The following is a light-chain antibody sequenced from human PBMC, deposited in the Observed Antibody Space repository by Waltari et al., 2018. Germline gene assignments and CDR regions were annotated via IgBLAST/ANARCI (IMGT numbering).Light chain of an antibody. CDR3: GTWDSGLSAVV. CDR2: DNN. V-gene: IGLV1-51*01. CDR1: SSNIGNNY. J-gene: IGLJ2*01. Sequence: QSVLTQPPSVSAAPGQKGTISCSGSSSNIGNNYVSWYQQLPGTAPKPLMYDNNKQPSGNRDRFSGSKSGTSATLGSTGLRAGDEADYYCGTWDSGLSAVVFGGGTKLTVL.